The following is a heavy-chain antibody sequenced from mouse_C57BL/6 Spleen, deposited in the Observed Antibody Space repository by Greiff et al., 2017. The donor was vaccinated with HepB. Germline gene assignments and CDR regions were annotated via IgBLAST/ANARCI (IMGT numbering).Heavy chain of an antibody. J-gene: IGHJ3*01. D-gene: IGHD2-2*01. CDR3: ARADYGFFAY. Sequence: QVQLQQPGAELVMPGASVKLSCKASGYTFTSYWMHWVKQRPGQGLEWIGEIDPSDSYTNYNQKFKGKSTLTVDKSSSTAYMQLSSLTSEDSAVYYCARADYGFFAYWGQGTLVTVSA. V-gene: IGHV1-69*01. CDR2: IDPSDSYT. CDR1: GYTFTSYW.